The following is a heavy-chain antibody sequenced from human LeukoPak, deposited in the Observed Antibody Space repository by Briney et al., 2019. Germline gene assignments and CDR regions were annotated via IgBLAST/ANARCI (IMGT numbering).Heavy chain of an antibody. V-gene: IGHV4-59*08. CDR1: GGSINDYY. J-gene: IGHJ4*02. CDR2: IYYSGST. CDR3: ARVDSSDAGNFDY. Sequence: PSETLSLTCTVSGGSINDYYWSWIRQPPGKGLEWIAWIYYSGSTNYNPSLKSRVTISVDTSKNQFSLKLTSVTAADTAVYYCARVDSSDAGNFDYWGRGTLVTVSS. D-gene: IGHD2-15*01.